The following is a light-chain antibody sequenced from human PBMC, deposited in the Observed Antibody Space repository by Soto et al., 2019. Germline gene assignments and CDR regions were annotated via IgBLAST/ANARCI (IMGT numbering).Light chain of an antibody. CDR1: QSVNDY. CDR3: QQRSNWQELT. J-gene: IGKJ4*01. V-gene: IGKV3-11*01. Sequence: EIVLTQSPATLSLSPGERATLSCRASQSVNDYLAWYQQKPGQAPRLLIYDASNRATGIPARFSGWGSGTDFTLIISSLEPEDFAVYFCQQRSNWQELTFGGGTKVEIK. CDR2: DAS.